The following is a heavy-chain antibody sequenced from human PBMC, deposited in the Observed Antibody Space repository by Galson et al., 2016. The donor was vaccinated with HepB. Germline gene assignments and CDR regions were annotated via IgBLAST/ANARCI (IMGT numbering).Heavy chain of an antibody. CDR3: ATGGSYSTKAPFDI. D-gene: IGHD1-26*01. CDR1: GFSFSNAW. V-gene: IGHV3-15*07. J-gene: IGHJ3*02. Sequence: SLRLSCAASGFSFSNAWMNWVRQAPGKGLEWVGRIKSKPDGGTRDYAAPVKGRFSVSRDDSENTLYLQMNSLKTEDSAVYYCATGGSYSTKAPFDIWGQGTMVTVSS. CDR2: IKSKPDGGTR.